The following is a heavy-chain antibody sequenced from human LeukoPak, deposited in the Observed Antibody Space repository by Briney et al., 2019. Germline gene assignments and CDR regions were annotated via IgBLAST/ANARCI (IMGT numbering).Heavy chain of an antibody. CDR2: ISSSGSTI. CDR1: GFTFSSYE. Sequence: PGGSLRLSCAASGFTFSSYEMNWVRQAPGKGLEWVSYISSSGSTIYYADSVKGRFTISRDNAKNSLYLQMNSLRAEDTAVYYCAKGGGSMVRGVREIFDYWGQGTLVTVSS. J-gene: IGHJ4*02. D-gene: IGHD3-10*01. V-gene: IGHV3-48*03. CDR3: AKGGGSMVRGVREIFDY.